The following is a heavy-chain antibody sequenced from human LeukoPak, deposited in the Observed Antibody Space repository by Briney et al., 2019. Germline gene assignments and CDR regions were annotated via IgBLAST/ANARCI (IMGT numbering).Heavy chain of an antibody. V-gene: IGHV3-21*06. CDR2: ISSSSYR. CDR1: GFTFSSYS. D-gene: IGHD3-3*01. J-gene: IGHJ4*02. Sequence: GGSLRLSCAASGFTFSSYSMNWVRQAPGKGLEWVSSISSSSYRYYADSLKGRSTISRDNAKNSLYLQMNSLRAEDTAIYYCARALRLAEHYDYWGQGTLVTVSS. CDR3: ARALRLAEHYDY.